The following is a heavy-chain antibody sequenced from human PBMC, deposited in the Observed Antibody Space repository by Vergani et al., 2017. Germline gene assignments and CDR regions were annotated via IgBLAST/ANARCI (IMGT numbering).Heavy chain of an antibody. J-gene: IGHJ6*02. V-gene: IGHV4-61*02. Sequence: QVQLQESGPGLVKPPGTLSLTCAVSGGSFSDDTHYWSWNWVRQPAGKGLEWIGRIFKSGDFNYNPSLESRLTMSVDTSKNQFSLKLESLTAADTAVYYCARGDAMDVWGPGTTVIVSS. CDR1: GGSFSDDTHY. CDR2: IFKSGDF. CDR3: ARGDAMDV.